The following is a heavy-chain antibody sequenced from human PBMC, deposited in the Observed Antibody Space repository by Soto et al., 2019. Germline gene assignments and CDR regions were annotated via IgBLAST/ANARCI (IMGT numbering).Heavy chain of an antibody. J-gene: IGHJ4*02. V-gene: IGHV3-23*01. CDR2: ISGSGGST. Sequence: RRLSCAASGFTFSSYAMSWVRQAPGKGLEWVSAISGSGGSTYYADSVKGRFTISRDNSKNTLYLQMNSLRAEDTAVYYCAKFKVAGTAIFDYWGQGTLVTVSS. CDR1: GFTFSSYA. D-gene: IGHD6-19*01. CDR3: AKFKVAGTAIFDY.